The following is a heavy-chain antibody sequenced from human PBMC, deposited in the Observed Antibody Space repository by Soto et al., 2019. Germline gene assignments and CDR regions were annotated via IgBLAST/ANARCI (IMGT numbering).Heavy chain of an antibody. CDR1: RFTFSSYG. D-gene: IGHD1-7*01. J-gene: IGHJ4*02. V-gene: IGHV3-30*18. CDR3: AKDRNTWNFGGLFDY. CDR2: ISYDGSNK. Sequence: PGGPLRLSCAASRFTFSSYGMHWVRQAPGKGLEWVAVISYDGSNKYYADSVKGRFTISRDNSKNTLYLQMNSLRAEDTAVYYCAKDRNTWNFGGLFDYWGQGTLVTVSS.